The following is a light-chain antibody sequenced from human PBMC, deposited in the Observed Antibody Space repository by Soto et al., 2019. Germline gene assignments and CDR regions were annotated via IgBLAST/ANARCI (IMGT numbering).Light chain of an antibody. V-gene: IGKV1-27*01. CDR3: QKYNSAPHT. J-gene: IGKJ2*01. Sequence: DIQMTQSPSSLSASVGDRVTITCRARQGIINYLAWYQQNPGKVPKLLIYAASTLQSGVPSRFSGSGSVTDFTLTISSLQPEDVATYYCQKYNSAPHTFCQGTKLEIK. CDR1: QGIINY. CDR2: AAS.